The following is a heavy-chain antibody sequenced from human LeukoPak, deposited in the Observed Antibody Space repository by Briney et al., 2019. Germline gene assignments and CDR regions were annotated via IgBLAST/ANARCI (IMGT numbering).Heavy chain of an antibody. Sequence: GGSLRLSCAASGFTFSRYWMHWVRQDPGKGLVWVSRINGDGSSTSYADSVKGRFTISRDNAKNSLYVQMNNLRAEDTAVYYCARDQGWGDYWGQGTLVTVSS. CDR1: GFTFSRYW. CDR2: INGDGSST. J-gene: IGHJ4*02. CDR3: ARDQGWGDY. V-gene: IGHV3-74*01. D-gene: IGHD3-16*01.